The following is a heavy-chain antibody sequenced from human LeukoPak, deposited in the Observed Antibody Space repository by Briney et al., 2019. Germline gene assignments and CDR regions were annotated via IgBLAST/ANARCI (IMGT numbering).Heavy chain of an antibody. CDR2: INPNSGGT. D-gene: IGHD3-22*01. CDR1: GYTFTGYY. CDR3: ASRNYYDSSGYRTYYYYGMDV. Sequence: ASVKVSCKASGYTFTGYYMHWVRQAPGQGLEWMGWINPNSGGTNYAQKLQGRVTMTTDTSTSTAYMELRSLRSDDTAVYYCASRNYYDSSGYRTYYYYGMDVWGQGTTVTVSS. V-gene: IGHV1-2*02. J-gene: IGHJ6*02.